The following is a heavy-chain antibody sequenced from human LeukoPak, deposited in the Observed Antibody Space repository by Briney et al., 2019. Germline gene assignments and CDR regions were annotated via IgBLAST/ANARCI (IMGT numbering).Heavy chain of an antibody. Sequence: GESLKISCKGSGYSFTTYWIGWVRQMPGKGLEWMGIIYPGDSDTRYSPSFQGQVTISADKSITAAYLQWSSLKASDTAMYYCARRGYSYGHNTNWFDPWGQGTLVTVSS. CDR3: ARRGYSYGHNTNWFDP. J-gene: IGHJ5*02. CDR2: IYPGDSDT. D-gene: IGHD5-18*01. V-gene: IGHV5-51*01. CDR1: GYSFTTYW.